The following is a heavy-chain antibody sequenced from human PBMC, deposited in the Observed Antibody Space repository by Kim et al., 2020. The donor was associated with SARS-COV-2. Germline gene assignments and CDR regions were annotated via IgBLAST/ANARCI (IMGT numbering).Heavy chain of an antibody. CDR2: IYYSGST. V-gene: IGHV4-39*01. J-gene: IGHJ6*02. CDR3: ASCDSSSWYPTPYQRGPVAYYYYGMDV. Sequence: SETLSLTCTVSGGSISSSSYYWGWIRQPPGKGLEWIGSIYYSGSTYYNPSLKSRVTISVDTSKNQFSLKLSSVTAADTAVYYCASCDSSSWYPTPYQRGPVAYYYYGMDVWGQGTTVTVSS. CDR1: GGSISSSSYY. D-gene: IGHD6-13*01.